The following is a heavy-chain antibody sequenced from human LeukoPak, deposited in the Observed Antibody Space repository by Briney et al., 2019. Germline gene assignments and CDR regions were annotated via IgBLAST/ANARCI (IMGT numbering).Heavy chain of an antibody. D-gene: IGHD2-2*02. J-gene: IGHJ4*02. CDR2: INHSGST. Sequence: SETLSLTCAIYGGSFSGYYWSWIRQPPGKRLEWIGEINHSGSTNYNPSLKSRVTISVDTSKNQFSLKLSSVTAADTAVYYCARYCSSTSCYTFDYWGQGTLVTVSS. CDR3: ARYCSSTSCYTFDY. CDR1: GGSFSGYY. V-gene: IGHV4-34*01.